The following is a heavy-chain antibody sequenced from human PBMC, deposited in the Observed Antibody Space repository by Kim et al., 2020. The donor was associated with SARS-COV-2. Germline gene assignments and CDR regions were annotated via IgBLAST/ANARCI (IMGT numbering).Heavy chain of an antibody. CDR1: GGSFSGYY. D-gene: IGHD3-9*01. Sequence: SETLSLTCAVYGGSFSGYYWSWIRQPPGKGLEWIGEINHSGSTNYNPSLKSRVTISVDTSKNQFSLKLSSVTAADTAVYYCARGRTKPDYDILTGYAFDYWGQGTLVTVSS. CDR2: INHSGST. V-gene: IGHV4-34*01. J-gene: IGHJ4*02. CDR3: ARGRTKPDYDILTGYAFDY.